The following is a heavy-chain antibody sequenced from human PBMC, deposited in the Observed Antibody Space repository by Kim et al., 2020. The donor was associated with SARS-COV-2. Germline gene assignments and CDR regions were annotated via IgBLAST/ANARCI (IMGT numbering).Heavy chain of an antibody. V-gene: IGHV3-21*01. Sequence: YADSVKGRFTISRDNAKNSLYLQMNSLRAEDTAVYYCARGSHYGSGSYFYWGQGTLVTVSS. J-gene: IGHJ4*02. D-gene: IGHD3-10*01. CDR3: ARGSHYGSGSYFY.